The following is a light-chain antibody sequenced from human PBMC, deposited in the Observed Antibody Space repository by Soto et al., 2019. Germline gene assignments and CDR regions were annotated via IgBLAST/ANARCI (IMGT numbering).Light chain of an antibody. CDR1: QSIGTY. V-gene: IGKV1-39*01. CDR3: QQSYSAPRT. J-gene: IGKJ2*01. CDR2: GAS. Sequence: DIQMTQSPSSLPASVGDRISITCRASQSIGTYLSWYQQKPGKAPKLLIYGASNLQSGVPSRFSGSGSETGFTLTISSLQPEDVATYYCQQSYSAPRTFGQGTKVESK.